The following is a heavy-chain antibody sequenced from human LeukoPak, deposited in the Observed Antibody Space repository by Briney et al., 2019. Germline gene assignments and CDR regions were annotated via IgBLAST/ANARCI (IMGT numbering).Heavy chain of an antibody. V-gene: IGHV3-48*01. CDR3: ARDGGYSGYDADC. CDR2: ISDTSAM. D-gene: IGHD5-12*01. CDR1: GFSFSLYS. J-gene: IGHJ4*02. Sequence: GGSLRLSCVASGFSFSLYSMKWVRQAPGKGLEWVSYISDTSAMYYADSVRGRFTISRDNAKNSLFLQMNSLRVEDTGVYYCARDGGYSGYDADCWSQGTLVTVSS.